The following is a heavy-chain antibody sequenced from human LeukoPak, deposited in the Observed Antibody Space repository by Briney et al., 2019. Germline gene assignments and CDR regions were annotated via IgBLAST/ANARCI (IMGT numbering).Heavy chain of an antibody. Sequence: SETLSLTCTVPGDAINDHYWTWIRQPPGKGLEWIGYISYIGSTNYTPSLKSRVTISIDTSKSQFSLKLSSVTAADTAVYYCARDLVTVTKGFDIWGQGTIVSVSS. CDR1: GDAINDHY. CDR2: ISYIGST. V-gene: IGHV4-59*11. CDR3: ARDLVTVTKGFDI. D-gene: IGHD4-17*01. J-gene: IGHJ3*02.